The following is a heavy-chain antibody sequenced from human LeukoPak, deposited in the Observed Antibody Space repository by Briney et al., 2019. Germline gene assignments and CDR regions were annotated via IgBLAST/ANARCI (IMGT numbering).Heavy chain of an antibody. CDR2: IYYSGST. CDR1: GGSISSYY. J-gene: IGHJ2*01. Sequence: PSETLSLTCTVSGGSISSYYWSWIRQPPGEGLEWIGYIYYSGSTNYNPSLKSRVTISVDTSKNQFSLKLSSVTAADTAVYYCARDRGDDNWYFDLWGRGTLVTVSS. D-gene: IGHD2-21*02. V-gene: IGHV4-59*01. CDR3: ARDRGDDNWYFDL.